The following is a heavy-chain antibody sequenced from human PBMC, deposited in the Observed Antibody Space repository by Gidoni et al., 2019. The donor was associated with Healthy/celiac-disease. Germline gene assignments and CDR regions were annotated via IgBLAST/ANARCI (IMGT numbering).Heavy chain of an antibody. CDR1: GFTFRNAW. D-gene: IGHD2-2*01. V-gene: IGHV3-15*01. Sequence: EVQLVESGGGLVKPGGSLRLSCAASGFTFRNAWLSWVRQAPGKGLEWVGRIKSKTDGGTTDYAAPVKGRFTIARDDSKNTLYLQMNSLKTEDTAVYYCTTDDVVVPAAISVYYYYMDVWGKGTTVTVSS. CDR2: IKSKTDGGTT. CDR3: TTDDVVVPAAISVYYYYMDV. J-gene: IGHJ6*03.